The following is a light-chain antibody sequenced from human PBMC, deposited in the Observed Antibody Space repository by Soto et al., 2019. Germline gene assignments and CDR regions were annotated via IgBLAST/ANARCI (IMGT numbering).Light chain of an antibody. CDR1: QSVSSY. J-gene: IGKJ5*01. CDR2: VAS. V-gene: IGKV3-20*01. CDR3: QQYGSSAPIT. Sequence: EIVCTQSPATLSLSPGERATLFCRASQSVSSYFAWYQQKPGQAPNLLIYVASNRATGIPVRFSGSGSETDFTLTISRLEPEDFALYYCQQYGSSAPITFAQGTRLEI.